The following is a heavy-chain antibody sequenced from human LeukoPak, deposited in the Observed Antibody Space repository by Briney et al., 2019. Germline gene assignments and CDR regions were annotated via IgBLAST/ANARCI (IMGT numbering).Heavy chain of an antibody. D-gene: IGHD6-13*01. Sequence: GRSLRLSCTASGFTFGDYSMNWVRQAPGKGLEWVGFIRSKAYGGTTDYAASVKGRFTISRDDSKSIAYLQMNSLKTEDTAVYYCAKTPAGTVRLNYFDYWGQGTLVTVSS. V-gene: IGHV3-49*04. CDR1: GFTFGDYS. J-gene: IGHJ4*02. CDR3: AKTPAGTVRLNYFDY. CDR2: IRSKAYGGTT.